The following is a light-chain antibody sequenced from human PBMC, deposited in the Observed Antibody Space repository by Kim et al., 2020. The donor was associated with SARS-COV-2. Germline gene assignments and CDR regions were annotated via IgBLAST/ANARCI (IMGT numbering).Light chain of an antibody. CDR1: QSVSTK. Sequence: VSPGERATPSCRASQSVSTKLAWYRQEPGQTPRLLIYGEATRATGIPARLSGSGSGTEFTLTISRLQSEDFAVYYCQQYNNWPITFGGGTKVDIK. CDR2: GEA. V-gene: IGKV3D-15*01. J-gene: IGKJ4*01. CDR3: QQYNNWPIT.